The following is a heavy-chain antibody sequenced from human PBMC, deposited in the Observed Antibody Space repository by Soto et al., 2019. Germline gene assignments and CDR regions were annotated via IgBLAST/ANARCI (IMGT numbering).Heavy chain of an antibody. J-gene: IGHJ4*02. CDR1: DGSISSYY. CDR2: IYYSGST. Sequence: SETLSLTCTVSDGSISSYYWSWIRRPPGKGLEWIGYIYYSGSTNYNPSLKSRVTISVDTSKNQFSLNLSSVTAADTAVYYCARERDCSAFDYWGQGTLVTVSS. D-gene: IGHD2-21*01. CDR3: ARERDCSAFDY. V-gene: IGHV4-59*01.